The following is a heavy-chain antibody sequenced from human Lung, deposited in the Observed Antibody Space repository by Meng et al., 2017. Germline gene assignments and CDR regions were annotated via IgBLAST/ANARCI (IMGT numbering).Heavy chain of an antibody. CDR3: VSERGGGSFDY. V-gene: IGHV1-18*01. J-gene: IGHJ4*02. CDR2: ISAYNGNT. CDR1: GYTFTTYG. D-gene: IGHD3-10*01. Sequence: QVQVVQSGAEVKEPGASVKVSCKASGYTFTTYGLSWVRQAPGQGLEWMGWISAYNGNTKYAQKVQGRVTMTRDTSTTTAYMELRNLRSDDTAVYYCVSERGGGSFDYWDQGTLVTVSS.